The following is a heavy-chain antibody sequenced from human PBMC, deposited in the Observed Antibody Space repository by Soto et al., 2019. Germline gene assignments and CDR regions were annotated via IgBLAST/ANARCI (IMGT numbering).Heavy chain of an antibody. CDR2: IYYSGST. CDR1: GASVSSGDYY. Sequence: PSETLSLTCTVSGASVSSGDYYWSWIRQPPGKGLEWIGYIYYSGSTYYNPSLKSRVTISVDTSKNQFSLKLSSVTAADTAVYYCARAVVRKYYYYYGMDVWGQGTTVTVSS. J-gene: IGHJ6*02. D-gene: IGHD3-10*01. CDR3: ARAVVRKYYYYYGMDV. V-gene: IGHV4-30-4*01.